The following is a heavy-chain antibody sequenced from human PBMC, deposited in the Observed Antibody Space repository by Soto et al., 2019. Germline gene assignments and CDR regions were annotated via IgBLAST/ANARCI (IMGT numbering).Heavy chain of an antibody. CDR3: ARDQISYYYDSSGYWGV. V-gene: IGHV1-69*13. Sequence: ASVKVSCKASGVTFSSYAISWVRQAPGQGLEWMGGIIPIFGTANYAQKFQGRVTITADESTSTAYMELSSLRSEDTAVYYCARDQISYYYDSSGYWGVWGQGTMVTVSS. CDR1: GVTFSSYA. CDR2: IIPIFGTA. J-gene: IGHJ3*01. D-gene: IGHD3-22*01.